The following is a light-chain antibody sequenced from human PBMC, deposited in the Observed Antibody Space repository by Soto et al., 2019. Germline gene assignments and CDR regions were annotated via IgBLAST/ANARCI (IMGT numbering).Light chain of an antibody. J-gene: IGKJ5*01. V-gene: IGKV3-11*01. CDR2: DAS. Sequence: EIVLTQSPATLSLSPGERATLSCMASQSVSSYLAWYQQKPGQAPMLLIYDASNRATGIPARFSGSGSGTDFTLTISSLEPEDFAVYYCQQRSNWPPTFGQGTRLEIK. CDR3: QQRSNWPPT. CDR1: QSVSSY.